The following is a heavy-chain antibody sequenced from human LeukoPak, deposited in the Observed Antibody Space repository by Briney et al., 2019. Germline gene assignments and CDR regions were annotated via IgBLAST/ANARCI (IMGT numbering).Heavy chain of an antibody. CDR1: GGSISSYY. Sequence: SETLSLTCTVSGGSISSYYWSWIRQPPGKGLEWIGYIYYSGSTSYNPSLKSRVTISVDTSKNQFSLKLSSVTAADTAVYYCARGGLLRYFDWLSPGGKFDYWGQGTLVTVSS. D-gene: IGHD3-9*01. CDR2: IYYSGST. J-gene: IGHJ4*02. CDR3: ARGGLLRYFDWLSPGGKFDY. V-gene: IGHV4-59*12.